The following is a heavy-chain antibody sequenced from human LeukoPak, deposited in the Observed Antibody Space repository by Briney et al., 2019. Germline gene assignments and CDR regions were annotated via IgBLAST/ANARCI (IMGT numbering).Heavy chain of an antibody. V-gene: IGHV4-31*03. D-gene: IGHD3-10*01. J-gene: IGHJ4*02. Sequence: SETLSLTCTVSGVFISGGGFYWSWIRQHPGKGLEWIGNIYYSGSTYYNPSLKSRVTLSVDTSKNQFSLKLSSVTAADTAVYYCARDRDYYGSGSGPYFDYWGQGTLVTVSS. CDR3: ARDRDYYGSGSGPYFDY. CDR1: GVFISGGGFY. CDR2: IYYSGST.